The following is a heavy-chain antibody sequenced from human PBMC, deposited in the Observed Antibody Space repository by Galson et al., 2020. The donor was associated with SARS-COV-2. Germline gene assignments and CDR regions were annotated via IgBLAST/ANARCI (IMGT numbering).Heavy chain of an antibody. CDR1: GFSLSTSGMC. Sequence: SGPTLVTPTQTLTLTCTFSGFSLSTSGMCVSWIRQPPGKALEWLALIDWDDDKYYSPSLKTRLTISKDTSKNQVVLTMTNMDPVDTATYYCARTSYDILTGYYFTFDYWGQGTLVTVSS. V-gene: IGHV2-70*01. CDR3: ARTSYDILTGYYFTFDY. CDR2: IDWDDDK. D-gene: IGHD3-9*01. J-gene: IGHJ4*02.